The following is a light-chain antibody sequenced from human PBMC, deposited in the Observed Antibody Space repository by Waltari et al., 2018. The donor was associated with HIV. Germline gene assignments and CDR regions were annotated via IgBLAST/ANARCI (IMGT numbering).Light chain of an antibody. V-gene: IGLV2-14*01. CDR3: SSYTSTITVV. CDR1: NSDLGAYNY. J-gene: IGLJ2*01. Sequence: QSALTQPASVSGSPGQSVTISCTGTNSDLGAYNYVSWYQQHPGKAPKLIIFAVSNRPSWVSNRFSGSKSGNTASLTISGLQAEDEADYYCSSYTSTITVVFGGGTKVTVL. CDR2: AVS.